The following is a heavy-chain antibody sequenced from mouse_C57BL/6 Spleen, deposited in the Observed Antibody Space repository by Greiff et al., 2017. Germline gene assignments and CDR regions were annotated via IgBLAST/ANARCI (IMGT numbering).Heavy chain of an antibody. CDR3: ARGGYYGSSYWYFDV. V-gene: IGHV1-80*01. CDR1: GYAFSSYW. Sequence: QVQLQQSGAELVKPGASVKISCKASGYAFSSYWMNWVKQRPGKGLEWIGQIYPGDGATNYNGKFKGKATLTADKSSSTAYMQLSSLTSEDSAVYVCARGGYYGSSYWYFDVWGTGTTVTVSS. D-gene: IGHD1-1*01. J-gene: IGHJ1*03. CDR2: IYPGDGAT.